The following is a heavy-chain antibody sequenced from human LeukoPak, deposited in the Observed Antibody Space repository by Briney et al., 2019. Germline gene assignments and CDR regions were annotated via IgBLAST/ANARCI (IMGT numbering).Heavy chain of an antibody. Sequence: GGSLRLSCVASEFTFSNYAMTWVRQAPGKGLEWVSVVNGQGDTTFYADSVKGRLTISRDNSKNTVYLQLNSLLAEDTAVYFCAKGLYSWNSGMDVWGKGTTVTVSS. CDR3: AKGLYSWNSGMDV. D-gene: IGHD1-1*01. CDR2: VNGQGDTT. V-gene: IGHV3-23*01. CDR1: EFTFSNYA. J-gene: IGHJ6*04.